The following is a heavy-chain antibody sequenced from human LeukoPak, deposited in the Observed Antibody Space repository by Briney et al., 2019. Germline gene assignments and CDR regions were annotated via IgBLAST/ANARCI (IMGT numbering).Heavy chain of an antibody. CDR2: ITSAGAP. D-gene: IGHD4-17*01. Sequence: GSLRLSCAASGFTFSNYAVMWVRQAPGQGLEWVSAITSAGAPRYADSVKGRFTISRDNSKNTLYLQMNSLRAEDTAQYFCARDPNGDYIGAFEFWGQGTGVTASS. V-gene: IGHV3-23*01. CDR3: ARDPNGDYIGAFEF. J-gene: IGHJ3*01. CDR1: GFTFSNYA.